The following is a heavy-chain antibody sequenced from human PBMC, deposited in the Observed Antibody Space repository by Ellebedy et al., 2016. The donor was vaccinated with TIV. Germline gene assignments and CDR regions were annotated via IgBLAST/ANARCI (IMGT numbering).Heavy chain of an antibody. CDR2: MSGSGGRI. CDR1: GCTFSSYA. V-gene: IGHV3-23*01. CDR3: AKDFLYSDYADY. J-gene: IGHJ4*02. D-gene: IGHD4-11*01. Sequence: ESLKISCASSGCTFSSYAMSWVRQAPGKGLEWVSTMSGSGGRIYHADSVKGRFTISRDNPNNTLYLPMNSLRAEYTAVYYCAKDFLYSDYADYWGQGTLVTVSS.